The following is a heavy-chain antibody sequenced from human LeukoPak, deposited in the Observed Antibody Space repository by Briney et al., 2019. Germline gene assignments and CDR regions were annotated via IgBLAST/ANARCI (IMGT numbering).Heavy chain of an antibody. CDR2: IDPSDSYT. D-gene: IGHD2-15*01. CDR1: GYSFTSYW. J-gene: IGHJ5*02. CDR3: ARHNPIYCSVGSCNYTWFDP. Sequence: GESLEISCKGSGYSFTSYWISWVRQVPGKGREWMGRIDPSDSYTNYSPSFQGHVTISADKSISTAYLQWSSLKASDTAMYYCARHNPIYCSVGSCNYTWFDPWGQGTLVTVSS. V-gene: IGHV5-10-1*01.